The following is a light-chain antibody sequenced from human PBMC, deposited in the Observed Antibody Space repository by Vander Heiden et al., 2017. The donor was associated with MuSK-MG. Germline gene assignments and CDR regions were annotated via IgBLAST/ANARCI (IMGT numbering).Light chain of an antibody. Sequence: QSVLTQPPSASGTPGQRVTISCSGSSSNIGSNTVHWYQQLPGTAPKLLIYRNNQRPSGVPDRFSGSKSGTSASLAISGLQSEEEADYYCAAWDDSLNGPVFGGGTKLTVL. CDR3: AAWDDSLNGPV. CDR1: SSNIGSNT. CDR2: RNN. V-gene: IGLV1-44*01. J-gene: IGLJ2*01.